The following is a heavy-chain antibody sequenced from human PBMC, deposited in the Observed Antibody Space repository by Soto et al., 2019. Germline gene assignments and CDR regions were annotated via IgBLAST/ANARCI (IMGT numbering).Heavy chain of an antibody. CDR2: INPNSGGT. D-gene: IGHD3-10*01. Sequence: ASVKVSCKASGYTFTGYYMHWVRQAPGQGLEWMGWINPNSGGTNYAQKFQGRVTMTRDTSISTAYMELSRLRYDDTAVYYCAREWYYYCSGSHNWFDPWGQGTLVTVSS. J-gene: IGHJ5*02. V-gene: IGHV1-2*02. CDR1: GYTFTGYY. CDR3: AREWYYYCSGSHNWFDP.